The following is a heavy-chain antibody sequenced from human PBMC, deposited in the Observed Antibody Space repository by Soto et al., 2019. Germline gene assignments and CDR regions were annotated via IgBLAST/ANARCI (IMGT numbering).Heavy chain of an antibody. D-gene: IGHD1-26*01. CDR2: ISGSGASI. Sequence: EVQLVESGGGLVKPGGSLRLSCVASGFPFSTFSLHWVRQAPGEGLEWVSSISGSGASIHYGDSLKGRSTISRDNAKNTVSLQMHSLRVEDTAVYYCARDTRRGIYSAAGMDVWGQGTTVTVSS. CDR3: ARDTRRGIYSAAGMDV. V-gene: IGHV3-21*01. CDR1: GFPFSTFS. J-gene: IGHJ6*02.